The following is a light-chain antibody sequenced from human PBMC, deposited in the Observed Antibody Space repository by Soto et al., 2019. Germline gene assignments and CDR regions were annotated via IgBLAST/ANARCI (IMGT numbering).Light chain of an antibody. CDR1: QSVSSRY. CDR3: QQYGSSPPIT. J-gene: IGKJ4*01. Sequence: EIVLTQSPGTLSLSPGVRAILSCRDSQSVSSRYLAWYQQKAGQAPRLLIYGASSRATGIPDRFSGSGSGTDFTLTISRLEPEDFAVYYCQQYGSSPPITFGGGTKVEIK. CDR2: GAS. V-gene: IGKV3-20*01.